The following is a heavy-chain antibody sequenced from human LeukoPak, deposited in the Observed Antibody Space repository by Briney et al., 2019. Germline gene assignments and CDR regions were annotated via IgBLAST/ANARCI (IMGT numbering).Heavy chain of an antibody. D-gene: IGHD2-2*02. CDR2: IIPIFGTA. J-gene: IGHJ5*02. Sequence: SVKVSCKASGGTFSSYAISWVRQAPGQGLEWVGGIIPIFGTANYAQKFQGRVTITADKSTSTAYMELSSLRSEDTAVYYCARTTVVVVPAAIFNWFDPWGQGTLVTVSS. CDR1: GGTFSSYA. V-gene: IGHV1-69*06. CDR3: ARTTVVVVPAAIFNWFDP.